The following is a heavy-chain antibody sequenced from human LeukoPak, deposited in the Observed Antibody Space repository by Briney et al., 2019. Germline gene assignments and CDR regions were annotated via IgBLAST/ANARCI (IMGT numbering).Heavy chain of an antibody. J-gene: IGHJ4*02. D-gene: IGHD3-10*01. Sequence: GGSLRLSCAASGFTFSSYSMNWVRQAPGKGLEWVSSIGSSSSHIYYADSVKGRFTISRDNAKNSLYLQMNSLRAEDTAVYYCASHYYGSGKFENWGQGTLVTVSS. CDR3: ASHYYGSGKFEN. CDR1: GFTFSSYS. CDR2: IGSSSSHI. V-gene: IGHV3-21*01.